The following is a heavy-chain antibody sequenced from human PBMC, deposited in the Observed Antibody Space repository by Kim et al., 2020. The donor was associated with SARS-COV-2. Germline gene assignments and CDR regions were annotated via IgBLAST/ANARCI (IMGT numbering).Heavy chain of an antibody. CDR3: AREMQPPELLWFGELSSNHYYCGMDV. V-gene: IGHV4-59*01. J-gene: IGHJ6*02. Sequence: SETLSLTCTVSGGSISSYYWSWIRQPPGKGLEWIGYIYYSGSTNYNPSLKSRVTISLDTSKNQFSLKLTSVTAADTAVYYCAREMQPPELLWFGELSSNHYYCGMDVWGQGTTVTVSS. CDR1: GGSISSYY. D-gene: IGHD3-10*01. CDR2: IYYSGST.